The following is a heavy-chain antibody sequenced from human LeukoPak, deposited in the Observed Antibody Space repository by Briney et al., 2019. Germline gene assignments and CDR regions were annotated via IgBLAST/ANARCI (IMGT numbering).Heavy chain of an antibody. CDR3: AELGITMVGGV. CDR2: IRSDGTNK. Sequence: PGGTLRLSCAASGFTFSSYGMSWVRQAPGKGLEWVAFIRSDGTNKYYADSVKGRFTISRDNAKNSLYLQMNSLRAEDTAVYYCAELGITMVGGVWGKGTTVTISS. CDR1: GFTFSSYG. V-gene: IGHV3-30*02. J-gene: IGHJ6*04. D-gene: IGHD3-10*02.